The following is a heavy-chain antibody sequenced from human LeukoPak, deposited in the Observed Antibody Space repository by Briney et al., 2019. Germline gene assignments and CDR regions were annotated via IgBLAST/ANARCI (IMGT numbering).Heavy chain of an antibody. V-gene: IGHV3-74*01. D-gene: IGHD2-2*01. CDR2: VNSDGSTT. CDR1: GFTFSSYW. J-gene: IGHJ4*02. CDR3: ARGDAYALNY. Sequence: GGSLRLSCAASGFTFSSYWMHWVRQAPGKGLVWVSRVNSDGSTTAYADSVKGRFTIPRDNAKNILFLQMSSLRAEDTAVYYCARGDAYALNYWGQGTLVTVSS.